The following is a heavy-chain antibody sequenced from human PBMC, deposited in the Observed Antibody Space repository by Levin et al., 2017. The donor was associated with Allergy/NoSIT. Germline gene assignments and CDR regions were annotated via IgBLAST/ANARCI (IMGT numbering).Heavy chain of an antibody. J-gene: IGHJ4*02. CDR1: GGSISSASSY. D-gene: IGHD6-19*01. CDR2: TFYSGRT. Sequence: SQTLSLTCTVSGGSISSASSYWAWIRQPPGMGLEWIGSTFYSGRTYYNRSLKSRVAMSVDTSNNQFSLRLNFVTAADTAVYYCARDSIVVAGSDYWGQGIQVIVSS. CDR3: ARDSIVVAGSDY. V-gene: IGHV4-39*07.